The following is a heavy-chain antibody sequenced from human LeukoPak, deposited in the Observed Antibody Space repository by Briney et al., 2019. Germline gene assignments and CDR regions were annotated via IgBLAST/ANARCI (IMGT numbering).Heavy chain of an antibody. CDR2: ISSSGSTI. D-gene: IGHD3-3*01. J-gene: IGHJ3*02. CDR1: GFTFSDYY. Sequence: GGSLRLSCAASGFTFSDYYMSWIRQAPGKGLEWVSYISSSGSTIYYADSVKGRFTISRDNAKNSLYLQMNSLRAEDTAAYYCASGLRFLEWLGAFDIWGQGTMATVSS. CDR3: ASGLRFLEWLGAFDI. V-gene: IGHV3-11*04.